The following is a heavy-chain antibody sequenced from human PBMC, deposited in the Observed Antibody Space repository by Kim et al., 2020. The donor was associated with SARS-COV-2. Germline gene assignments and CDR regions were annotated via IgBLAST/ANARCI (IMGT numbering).Heavy chain of an antibody. V-gene: IGHV3-11*06. Sequence: SSYTNDADSVKGRFTISRDNAKNSLYLQMNSLRAEDTAVYYCARGCPVDVWGQGTTVTVSS. J-gene: IGHJ6*02. CDR3: ARGCPVDV. CDR2: SSYT.